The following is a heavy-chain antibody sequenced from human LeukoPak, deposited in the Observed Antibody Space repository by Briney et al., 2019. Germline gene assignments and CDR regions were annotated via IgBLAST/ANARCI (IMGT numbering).Heavy chain of an antibody. CDR3: AKDPIFSGSYGVFDS. Sequence: PGGSLRHSCAASGFTFTSYSMNWVRQAPGKGLEWVSTISGGGGSTYYADSVKGRFTISRDNSKNTLYLQANSLRAEDTAVYYCAKDPIFSGSYGVFDSWGQGTLVTVSS. CDR1: GFTFTSYS. V-gene: IGHV3-23*01. CDR2: ISGGGGST. J-gene: IGHJ4*02. D-gene: IGHD1-26*01.